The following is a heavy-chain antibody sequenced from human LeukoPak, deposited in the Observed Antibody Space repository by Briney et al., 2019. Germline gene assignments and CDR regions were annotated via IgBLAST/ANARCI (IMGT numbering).Heavy chain of an antibody. V-gene: IGHV1-69*13. CDR3: ARDGEPYGSYYYGMDV. Sequence: SVKVSCKASGGTFSSYAISWVRQAPGQGLEWMGGIIPIFGTANYAQEFQGRVTITADESTSTAYMELSSLRSEDTAVYYCARDGEPYGSYYYGMDVWGQGTTVTVSS. CDR2: IIPIFGTA. D-gene: IGHD1-26*01. J-gene: IGHJ6*02. CDR1: GGTFSSYA.